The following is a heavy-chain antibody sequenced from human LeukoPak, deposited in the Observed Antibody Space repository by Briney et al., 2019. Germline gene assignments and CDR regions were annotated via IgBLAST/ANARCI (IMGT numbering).Heavy chain of an antibody. V-gene: IGHV3-23*01. J-gene: IGHJ4*02. Sequence: GGSLRLSCTVSGFSLSSYAMSWVRRAPGKGLEWVSATSISDDGKYYAGSVRGWFTISRDNSKNTLYLQVNSLRVEDTAVYYCAKDRLGAMMYFDFWGQGTLVTVSS. CDR2: TSISDDGK. CDR3: AKDRLGAMMYFDF. D-gene: IGHD1-26*01. CDR1: GFSLSSYA.